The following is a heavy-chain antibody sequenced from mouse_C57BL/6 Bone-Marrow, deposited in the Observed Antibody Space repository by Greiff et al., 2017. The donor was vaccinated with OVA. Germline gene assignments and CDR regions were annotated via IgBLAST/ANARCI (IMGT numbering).Heavy chain of an antibody. Sequence: QVQLQQSGAELARPGASVKLSCKASGYTFTSYGISWVKQRTGQGLEWIGEIYPRSGNTYYNEKFKGKATLTADKSSSTAYMELRSLTSEDSAVYFCARGDGDYDWYFDVWGTGTTVTVSS. D-gene: IGHD2-4*01. CDR1: GYTFTSYG. CDR3: ARGDGDYDWYFDV. V-gene: IGHV1-81*01. CDR2: IYPRSGNT. J-gene: IGHJ1*03.